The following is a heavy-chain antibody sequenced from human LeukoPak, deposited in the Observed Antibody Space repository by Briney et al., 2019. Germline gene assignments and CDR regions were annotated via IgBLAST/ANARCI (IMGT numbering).Heavy chain of an antibody. CDR3: ARGRYDDSSGHHFFDY. CDR2: INHSGST. D-gene: IGHD3-22*01. Sequence: SETLSLTCAVYGGSFSGNYWSWIRQAPGKGLEWIGEINHSGSTNYNPSLKSRVSISADTSKNQSSLNLSSVTAADTAVYYCARGRYDDSSGHHFFDYWGQGTLVTVSS. V-gene: IGHV4-34*01. CDR1: GGSFSGNY. J-gene: IGHJ4*02.